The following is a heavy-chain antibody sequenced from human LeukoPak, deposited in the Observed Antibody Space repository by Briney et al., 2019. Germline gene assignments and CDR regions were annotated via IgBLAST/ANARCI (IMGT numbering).Heavy chain of an antibody. CDR2: IRSNGGST. J-gene: IGHJ4*02. V-gene: IGHV3-64D*06. Sequence: GGSLRLSCSASGFTFSSYAMHWVRQAPGKGLEYVSAIRSNGGSTYYADSVKGRFTISRDNSKNTLYLQMSSLRAEDTAVYYCVKDPRWGDYVHGDYWGQGTLVTVSS. CDR1: GFTFSSYA. CDR3: VKDPRWGDYVHGDY. D-gene: IGHD4-17*01.